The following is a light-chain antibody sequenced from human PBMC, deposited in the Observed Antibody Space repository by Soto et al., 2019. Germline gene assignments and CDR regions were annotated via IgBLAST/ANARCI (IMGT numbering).Light chain of an antibody. CDR3: QPYNNWPPWT. Sequence: EIVMTQSPANLSVSPGERATLSCRASQSVSSNLALYQQTPGQAPRLLIYGASTRATGIPARFSGSGSGTEFTLTISSLQSEDFAVYYCQPYNNWPPWTFGQGTKVEIK. CDR1: QSVSSN. J-gene: IGKJ1*01. V-gene: IGKV3-15*01. CDR2: GAS.